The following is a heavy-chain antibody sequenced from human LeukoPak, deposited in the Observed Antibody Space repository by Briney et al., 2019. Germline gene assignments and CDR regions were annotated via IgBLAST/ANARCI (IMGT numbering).Heavy chain of an antibody. CDR3: ARDPYGGYSYGYFPFAVDY. V-gene: IGHV3-30-3*01. Sequence: TGGSLRLSCAASGFTFSSYATHWVRQAPGKGLEWVAVISYDGSNKYYADSVKGRFTISRDNSKNTLYLQMNSLRAEDTAVYYCARDPYGGYSYGYFPFAVDYWGQGTLVTVSS. D-gene: IGHD5-18*01. CDR1: GFTFSSYA. J-gene: IGHJ4*02. CDR2: ISYDGSNK.